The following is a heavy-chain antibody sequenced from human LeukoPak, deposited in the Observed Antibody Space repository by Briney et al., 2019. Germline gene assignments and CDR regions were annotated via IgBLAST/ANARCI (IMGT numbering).Heavy chain of an antibody. CDR1: GFTFSSYE. Sequence: GGSLRLSCAASGFTFSSYEMNWVRQAPGKGLEWASSISGSGDSAYYADSVKGRFTISRDNSKNTLYLQMNSLRAEDTAVYYCAKDRRGYDASHGGYWGQGTLVTVSS. V-gene: IGHV3-23*01. J-gene: IGHJ4*02. CDR2: ISGSGDSA. CDR3: AKDRRGYDASHGGY. D-gene: IGHD5-12*01.